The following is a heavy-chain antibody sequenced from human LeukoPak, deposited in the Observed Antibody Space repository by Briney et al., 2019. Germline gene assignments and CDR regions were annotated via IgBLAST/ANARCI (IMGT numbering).Heavy chain of an antibody. D-gene: IGHD6-13*01. Sequence: SETLSLTCTVSGGSISSGDYYWSWIRQPPGKGLEWIGYIYYSGSTYYNPSLKSRVTISVDTSKNQFSLKLSSVTAADTAVYYCASRRTSIAAAGKGEYWGQGTLVTVSS. J-gene: IGHJ4*02. V-gene: IGHV4-30-4*08. CDR1: GGSISSGDYY. CDR2: IYYSGST. CDR3: ASRRTSIAAAGKGEY.